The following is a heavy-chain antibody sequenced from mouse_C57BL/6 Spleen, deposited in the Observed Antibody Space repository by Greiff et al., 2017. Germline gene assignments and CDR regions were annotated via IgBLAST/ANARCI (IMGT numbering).Heavy chain of an antibody. CDR2: IDPNCGGT. V-gene: IGHV1-72*01. CDR3: ARSGYDYAVAY. Sequence: VKLQQPGAELVKPGASVKLSCKASGYTFTSYWMHWVKQRPGRGLEWIGRIDPNCGGTKYNEKFKSKATLTVDKPSSTAYIQLSSLTSKDSAVNCCARSGYDYAVAYWGQGTLVTVSA. J-gene: IGHJ3*01. D-gene: IGHD2-4*01. CDR1: GYTFTSYW.